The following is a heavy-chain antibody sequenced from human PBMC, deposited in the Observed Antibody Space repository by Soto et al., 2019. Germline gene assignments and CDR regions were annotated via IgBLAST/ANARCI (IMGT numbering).Heavy chain of an antibody. V-gene: IGHV4-38-2*01. CDR2: MYHSGIT. CDR1: GYSIRSGYF. Sequence: PSETLSLTCAVSGYSIRSGYFWGWIRQPPGKGLEWIGSMYHSGITYYNLSLKSRVTLSVDTSKNQLSLKLSSATAADTAVYYCARSMYSTPDQLYDCRDVWVQGITVTVS. CDR3: ARSMYSTPDQLYDCRDV. D-gene: IGHD6-13*01. J-gene: IGHJ6*01.